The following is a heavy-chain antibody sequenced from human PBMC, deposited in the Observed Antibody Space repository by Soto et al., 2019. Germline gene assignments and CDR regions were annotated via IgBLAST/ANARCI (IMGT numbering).Heavy chain of an antibody. CDR1: GGSISSSSYY. CDR3: ARYTMIVVVIDY. J-gene: IGHJ4*02. D-gene: IGHD3-22*01. CDR2: IYYSGST. V-gene: IGHV4-39*01. Sequence: SETLSLTCTVSGGSISSSSYYWGWIRQPPGKGLEWIGSIYYSGSTYYNPSLKSRVTISVDTSKNQFSLKLSSVTAADTAVYYFARYTMIVVVIDYWGQGTLVTVSS.